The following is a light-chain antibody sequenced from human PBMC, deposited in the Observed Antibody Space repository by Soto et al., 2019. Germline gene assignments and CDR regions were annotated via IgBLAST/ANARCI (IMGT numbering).Light chain of an antibody. V-gene: IGKV1-12*01. CDR3: QQAYSFPLT. Sequence: DIQMTQSPSSVSASVGDRVTITCRASQGLGVWLGWYQQKPGKAPQLLIFGSSGLQTVVPSRISGSGSGTDFTLTISSLQPEDFATYYCQQAYSFPLTFGGGTKVEIK. J-gene: IGKJ4*01. CDR2: GSS. CDR1: QGLGVW.